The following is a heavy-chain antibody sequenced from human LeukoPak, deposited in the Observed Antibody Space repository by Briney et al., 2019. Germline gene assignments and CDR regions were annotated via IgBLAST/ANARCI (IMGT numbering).Heavy chain of an antibody. D-gene: IGHD5-18*01. Sequence: PSETLSLTCAVSGGSISSGGYSWSWIRQPPGKGLEWIGYIYHSGSTYYNPSLKSRVTISVDRSKNQFSLKLSSVTAADTAVYYCARANTAMVGRYFDLWGRGTLVTVSS. J-gene: IGHJ2*01. CDR2: IYHSGST. V-gene: IGHV4-30-2*01. CDR1: GGSISSGGYS. CDR3: ARANTAMVGRYFDL.